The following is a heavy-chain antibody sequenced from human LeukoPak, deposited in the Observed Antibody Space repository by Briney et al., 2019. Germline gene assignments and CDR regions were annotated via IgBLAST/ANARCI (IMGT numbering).Heavy chain of an antibody. CDR1: GGTFSSYA. CDR3: ARESKNVLLWFGESQTDFDY. V-gene: IGHV1-69*05. Sequence: SVKVSCKASGGTFSSYAISWVRQAPGQGLEWMGRIIPIFGTANNAQKFQGRVTITTDESTSTAYMELSSLRSEDTAVYYCARESKNVLLWFGESQTDFDYWGQGTLVTVSS. D-gene: IGHD3-10*01. CDR2: IIPIFGTA. J-gene: IGHJ4*02.